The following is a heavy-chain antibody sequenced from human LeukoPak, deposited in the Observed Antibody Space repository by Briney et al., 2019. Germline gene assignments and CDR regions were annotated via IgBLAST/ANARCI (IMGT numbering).Heavy chain of an antibody. J-gene: IGHJ4*02. CDR3: ARSPIEVAGQDTFDY. CDR2: INHSGST. CDR1: GGSFSGYY. Sequence: SETLSLTCAVYGGSFSGYYWSWIRQPPGKGLEWIGEINHSGSTNYNPSLKSRVTISVDTSKNQFSLKLSSVTAADTAVYYCARSPIEVAGQDTFDYWGQGTLVTVSS. V-gene: IGHV4-34*01. D-gene: IGHD6-19*01.